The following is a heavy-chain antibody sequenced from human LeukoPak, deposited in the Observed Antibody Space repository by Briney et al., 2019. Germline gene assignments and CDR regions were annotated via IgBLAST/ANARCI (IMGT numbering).Heavy chain of an antibody. CDR2: IYHSGSG. Sequence: PSETLSLTCAVSGYSISNDYYWGWIRPPPGRGLEWIGHIYHSGSGYYNPSLKSRVAMSVDTSKNQFSLKLSSVTAVDTAVYYCTRKATTGPTKAAFDVWGRGTMVTVSS. D-gene: IGHD4-17*01. CDR3: TRKATTGPTKAAFDV. V-gene: IGHV4-28*01. CDR1: GYSISNDYY. J-gene: IGHJ3*01.